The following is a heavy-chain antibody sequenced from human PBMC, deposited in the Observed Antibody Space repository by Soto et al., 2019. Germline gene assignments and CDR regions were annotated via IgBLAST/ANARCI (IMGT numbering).Heavy chain of an antibody. CDR3: ATVVLA. V-gene: IGHV4-30-2*01. CDR2: ISPSGSP. J-gene: IGHJ5*02. CDR1: GGSVNSGGYS. Sequence: SETLSLTCSVSGGSVNSGGYSWSWIRQPPGKGLEWIGFISPSGSPAYNPSLKSRVTISVDRSNNQISLELSSVTAADTAVYYCATVVLAWGPGTLVPVSA. D-gene: IGHD3-10*02.